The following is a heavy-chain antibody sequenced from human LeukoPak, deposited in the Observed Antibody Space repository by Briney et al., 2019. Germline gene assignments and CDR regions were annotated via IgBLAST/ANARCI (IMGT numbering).Heavy chain of an antibody. CDR2: INPNSGGT. CDR1: GYTFAGYY. CDR3: AIGPYDSSGYYQFDY. J-gene: IGHJ4*02. D-gene: IGHD3-22*01. V-gene: IGHV1-2*02. Sequence: GASVKVSCKASGYTFAGYYMHWVRQAPGQGLEWMGWINPNSGGTNYAQKFQGRVTMTRDTPISTAYMELSRLRSDDTAVYYCAIGPYDSSGYYQFDYWGQGTLVTVSS.